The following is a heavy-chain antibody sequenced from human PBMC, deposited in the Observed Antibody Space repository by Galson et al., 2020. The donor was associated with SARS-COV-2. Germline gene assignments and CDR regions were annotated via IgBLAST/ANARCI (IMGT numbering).Heavy chain of an antibody. V-gene: IGHV3-9*01. CDR1: GFTFDDYA. CDR3: AKDRGYSGTVFDY. Sequence: GGSLRLSCAASGFTFDDYAMHWVRQGPGKGLEWVSGISWNSGSIGYADSVKGRFTISRDNAKNSLYLQMSSLRAEDTALYYCAKDRGYSGTVFDYWGQGTLVTVSS. CDR2: ISWNSGSI. D-gene: IGHD1-26*01. J-gene: IGHJ4*02.